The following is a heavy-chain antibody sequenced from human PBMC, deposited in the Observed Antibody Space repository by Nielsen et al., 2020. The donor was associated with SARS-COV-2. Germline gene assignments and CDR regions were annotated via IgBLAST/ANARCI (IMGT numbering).Heavy chain of an antibody. CDR1: GYSFSRYP. V-gene: IGHV7-4-1*02. Sequence: ASVKVSCKASGYSFSRYPMNWVRQAPGQGLEWMGWIDTNIGKPTPAQGFTGRFVFSSDTSVSTASLQISTLRAEDTAVYYCARENSGPGGTASCGMDLWGQGTTVTVSS. D-gene: IGHD3-10*01. J-gene: IGHJ6*02. CDR2: IDTNIGKP. CDR3: ARENSGPGGTASCGMDL.